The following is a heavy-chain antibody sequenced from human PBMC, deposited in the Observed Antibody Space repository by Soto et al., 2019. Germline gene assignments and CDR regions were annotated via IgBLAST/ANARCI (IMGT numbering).Heavy chain of an antibody. CDR2: IDPSDSYT. D-gene: IGHD1-26*01. J-gene: IGHJ6*02. V-gene: IGHV5-10-1*01. CDR3: ARIAGDGGRYYYGMDV. CDR1: GYSFTSYW. Sequence: PGESLKISCKGSGYSFTSYWISWVRQMPGKGLEWMGRIDPSDSYTNYSPSFQGHVTISADKSISTAYLQWSSLKASDTAMYYCARIAGDGGRYYYGMDVWGQGTTVTVS.